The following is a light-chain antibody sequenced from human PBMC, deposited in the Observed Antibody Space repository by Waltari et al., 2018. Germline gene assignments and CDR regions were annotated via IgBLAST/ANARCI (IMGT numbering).Light chain of an antibody. CDR2: GNN. Sequence: QSVLTQPPSVSGAPGQRVTISCPGSSSNIGAGYDVHWFQQLPGTAPKVLIYGNNNRPSGVPDRFSGSKSGTSASLAITGVQAEDEADYYCQSYDSSLSGPWVFGGGTKLTVL. CDR3: QSYDSSLSGPWV. V-gene: IGLV1-40*01. CDR1: SSNIGAGYD. J-gene: IGLJ3*02.